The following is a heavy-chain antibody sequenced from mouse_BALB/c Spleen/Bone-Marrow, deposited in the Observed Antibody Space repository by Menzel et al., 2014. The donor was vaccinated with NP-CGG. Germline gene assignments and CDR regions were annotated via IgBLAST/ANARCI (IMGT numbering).Heavy chain of an antibody. CDR2: INPDSSTI. V-gene: IGHV4-1*02. J-gene: IGHJ3*01. CDR1: GFDFSRYW. CDR3: ARMHYYGYVAY. D-gene: IGHD1-2*01. Sequence: EVQLQQSGGGLVQPGGSLKLSCAASGFDFSRYWMSWVRQAPGKGLEWIGEINPDSSTINYTPSLKDKFIISRDNAKNTLHLQMSKVRSEDTALYYCARMHYYGYVAYWGQGTLVTVSA.